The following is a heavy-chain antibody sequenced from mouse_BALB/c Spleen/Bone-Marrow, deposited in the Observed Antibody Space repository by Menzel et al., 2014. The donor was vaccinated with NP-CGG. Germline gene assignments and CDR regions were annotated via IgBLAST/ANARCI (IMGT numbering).Heavy chain of an antibody. CDR3: ARENYRYDGGHYYVKDY. D-gene: IGHD2-14*01. Sequence: VKLVESGPGLVAPSQSLSITCTVSGFSLTSYGVHWARQPPGKGLEWLGVIWAGGSTNYNSALMSRLSISKDNSKSQVFLKMNSLQTDDTAMYYCARENYRYDGGHYYVKDYWGQGTSVTVSS. CDR2: IWAGGST. J-gene: IGHJ4*01. CDR1: GFSLTSYG. V-gene: IGHV2-9*02.